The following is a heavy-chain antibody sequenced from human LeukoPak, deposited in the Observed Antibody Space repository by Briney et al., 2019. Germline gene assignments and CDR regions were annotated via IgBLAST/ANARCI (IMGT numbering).Heavy chain of an antibody. Sequence: GGSLRLSCAASGFTFSRYAMHWVRQAPGKGLEWVSVILHDGSNNFNADSVKGRFTISRDISQNTLYLQMNSLRVEDTALYYCVREGLGYDYWGQGTPVTVPS. CDR3: VREGLGYDY. J-gene: IGHJ4*01. V-gene: IGHV3-30*04. CDR2: ILHDGSNN. CDR1: GFTFSRYA. D-gene: IGHD7-27*01.